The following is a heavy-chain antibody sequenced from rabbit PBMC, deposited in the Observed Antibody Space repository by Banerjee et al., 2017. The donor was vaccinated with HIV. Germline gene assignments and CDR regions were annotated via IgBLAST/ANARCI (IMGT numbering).Heavy chain of an antibody. D-gene: IGHD4-1*01. CDR1: GFSFSSSDY. CDR3: ARAIVPWLGLTRLDL. Sequence: QSLEESGGGLVQPEGSLALTCKASGFSFSSSDYICWVRQAPGKGLEWIACIDCRSSGFTYYASWAKGRFTISKTSPTTVTLQMTSLTAADTATYFCARAIVPWLGLTRLDLWGPGTLVTVS. V-gene: IGHV1S40*01. CDR2: IDCRSSGFT. J-gene: IGHJ3*01.